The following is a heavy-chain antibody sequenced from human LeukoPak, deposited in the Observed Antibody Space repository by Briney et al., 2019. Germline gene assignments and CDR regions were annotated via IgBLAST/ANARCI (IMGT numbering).Heavy chain of an antibody. Sequence: GRSLRLSCAASGFTFDDYAMHWVRQAPGKGLEWVSGISWNSGSIGYADSVKGRFTISRDNAKNSLYLQMNSLRAEDTALYYCAKDISGSGMGYFDLWGRGTLVTVSS. J-gene: IGHJ2*01. CDR3: AKDISGSGMGYFDL. CDR1: GFTFDDYA. CDR2: ISWNSGSI. V-gene: IGHV3-9*01. D-gene: IGHD3-10*01.